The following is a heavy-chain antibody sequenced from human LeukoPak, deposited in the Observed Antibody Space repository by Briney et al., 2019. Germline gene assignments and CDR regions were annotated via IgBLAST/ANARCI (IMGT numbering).Heavy chain of an antibody. V-gene: IGHV4-59*01. J-gene: IGHJ4*02. D-gene: IGHD4-23*01. Sequence: GSLRLSCAASGFTFSSYAMSWIRQPPGKGLEWIGYIYNSGSTYNPSLKSRVTISLDTSKNQFSLRLTSVTAADTAVYYCGRDYGGKFDYWGQGTLVTVSS. CDR2: IYNSGST. CDR3: GRDYGGKFDY. CDR1: GFTFSSYA.